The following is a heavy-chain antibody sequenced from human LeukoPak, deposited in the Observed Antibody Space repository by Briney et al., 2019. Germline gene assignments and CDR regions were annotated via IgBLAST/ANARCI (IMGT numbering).Heavy chain of an antibody. J-gene: IGHJ3*02. CDR3: ARLSDAKDAFDI. CDR1: GFTFSSYE. D-gene: IGHD2-2*01. Sequence: PGGSLRLSCAASGFTFSSYEMNWVRQAPGKGLEWVSYISSSSSYIYYVDSVKGRFTISRDNAKNSLYLQMNSLRAEDTAVYYCARLSDAKDAFDIWGQGTMVTVSS. V-gene: IGHV3-21*05. CDR2: ISSSSSYI.